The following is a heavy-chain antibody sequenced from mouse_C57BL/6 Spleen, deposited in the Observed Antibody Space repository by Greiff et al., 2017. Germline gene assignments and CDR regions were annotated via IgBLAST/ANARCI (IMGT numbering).Heavy chain of an antibody. CDR1: GYTFTDYY. Sequence: EVQLQQSGPELVKPGASVKISCKASGYTFTDYYMNWVKQSHGKSLEWIGDINPNNGGTSYNQKFKGKATLTVDKSSSTAYMELRSLTSEDSAVYYCAGIYTTVPNYWYFGVWGTGTTVTVSS. CDR3: AGIYTTVPNYWYFGV. CDR2: INPNNGGT. J-gene: IGHJ1*03. D-gene: IGHD1-1*01. V-gene: IGHV1-26*01.